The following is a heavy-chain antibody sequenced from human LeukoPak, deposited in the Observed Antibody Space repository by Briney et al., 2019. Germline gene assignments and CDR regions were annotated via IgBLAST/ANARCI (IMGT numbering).Heavy chain of an antibody. CDR1: GGTFSSYA. D-gene: IGHD3-10*01. CDR2: IIPIFGTA. CDR3: VREGRITMVRDYWYFDL. J-gene: IGHJ2*01. V-gene: IGHV1-69*01. Sequence: GSSVKVSCKASGGTFSSYAISWVQQAPGQGLEWMGGIIPIFGTANYAQKFQGRVTITADESTSTAYMELSSLRSEDTAVYYCVREGRITMVRDYWYFDLWGRGTLVTVSS.